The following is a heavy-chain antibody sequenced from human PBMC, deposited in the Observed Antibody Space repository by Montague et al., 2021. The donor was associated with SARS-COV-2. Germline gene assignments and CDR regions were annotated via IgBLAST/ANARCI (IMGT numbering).Heavy chain of an antibody. Sequence: ETLSLTCAVYGGSFSGYYGSWIRQPPGKGLEWIGEINHSGSTNYNPSLKSRVTISVDTSKNQFSLKLSSVTAADTAVYYCARSRYYGSGELGLWGQGTLVTVSS. CDR2: INHSGST. CDR1: GGSFSGYY. D-gene: IGHD3-10*01. CDR3: ARSRYYGSGELGL. J-gene: IGHJ4*02. V-gene: IGHV4-34*01.